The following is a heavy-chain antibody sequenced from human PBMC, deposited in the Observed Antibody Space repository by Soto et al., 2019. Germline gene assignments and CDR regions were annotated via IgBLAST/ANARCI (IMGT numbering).Heavy chain of an antibody. V-gene: IGHV3-48*03. D-gene: IGHD1-26*01. CDR2: ISSSGSTI. Sequence: LRLSCAASGFTFSSYEMNWVRQATGKGLEWVSYISSSGSTIYYADSVKGRFTISRDNAKNSLYLQMNSLRAEDTAVYYCARVSPEIVGATVAFDIWGQGTMVTVSS. CDR3: ARVSPEIVGATVAFDI. J-gene: IGHJ3*02. CDR1: GFTFSSYE.